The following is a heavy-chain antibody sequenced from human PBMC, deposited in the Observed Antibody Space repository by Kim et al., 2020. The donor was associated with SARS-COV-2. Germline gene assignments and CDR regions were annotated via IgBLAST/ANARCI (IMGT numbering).Heavy chain of an antibody. CDR2: ISYDGSNK. CDR1: GFTFSSYG. J-gene: IGHJ4*02. CDR3: AKSRAVAGDLYYFDY. D-gene: IGHD6-19*01. V-gene: IGHV3-30*18. Sequence: GGSLRLSCAASGFTFSSYGMHWVRQAPGKGLEWVAVISYDGSNKYYADSVKGRFTISRDNSKNTLYLQMNSLRAEDTAVYYCAKSRAVAGDLYYFDYWGQGTLVTVSS.